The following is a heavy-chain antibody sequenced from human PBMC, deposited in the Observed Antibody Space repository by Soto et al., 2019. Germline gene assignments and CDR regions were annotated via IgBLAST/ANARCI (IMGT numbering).Heavy chain of an antibody. D-gene: IGHD1-1*01. J-gene: IGHJ6*03. CDR3: ARAGWNLAPYYYYMDV. V-gene: IGHV4-4*02. Sequence: SETLSLTCAVSSCSISSSIWWRWVRQTPGKGLEWIGEIYHSGSSNYNPSLESRVTISVDKSKNQFSLKLSPVTAADTAVYYCARAGWNLAPYYYYMDVWGKGTTVTVSS. CDR2: IYHSGSS. CDR1: SCSISSSIW.